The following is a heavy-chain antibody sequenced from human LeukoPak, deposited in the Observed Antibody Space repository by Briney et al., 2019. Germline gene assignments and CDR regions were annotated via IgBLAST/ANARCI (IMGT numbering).Heavy chain of an antibody. J-gene: IGHJ6*03. D-gene: IGHD1/OR15-1a*01. Sequence: GASVKVSCKASGYTFTSYGISWVRQAPGQGLEWMGWISAYNGNTNYAQKLQGRVTMTTDTSTSTAYMELRSLRSDDTAVYYCATTPAPPSTYYYYMDVWGKGTTATVSS. CDR2: ISAYNGNT. CDR3: ATTPAPPSTYYYYMDV. CDR1: GYTFTSYG. V-gene: IGHV1-18*01.